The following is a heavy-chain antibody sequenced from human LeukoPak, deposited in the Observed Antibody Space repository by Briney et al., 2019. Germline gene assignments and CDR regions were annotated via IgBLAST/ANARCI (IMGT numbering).Heavy chain of an antibody. Sequence: SGPTLVNPTQTLTLTCTFSGFSLSTSGMCVSWIRQPPGKALEWLARIDWDDDKYYSTSLKTRLTISKDTSKNQVVLTMTNMDPVDTATYYCARDYYDSSGGLGAFDIWGQGTMVTVSS. CDR3: ARDYYDSSGGLGAFDI. CDR2: IDWDDDK. D-gene: IGHD3-22*01. V-gene: IGHV2-70*11. CDR1: GFSLSTSGMC. J-gene: IGHJ3*02.